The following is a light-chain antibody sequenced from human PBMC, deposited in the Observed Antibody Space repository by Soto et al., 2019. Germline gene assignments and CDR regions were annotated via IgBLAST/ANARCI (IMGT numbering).Light chain of an antibody. V-gene: IGLV2-14*01. CDR2: EVT. J-gene: IGLJ1*01. CDR3: SSYRRDNTQL. CDR1: RGDVGGYDL. Sequence: QSVLTQPASVSGSPGQSITISCTGSRGDVGGYDLVSWYQQYPGKGPTLIIYEVTNRPSGVSARFSGSKSGDTASLIISGLQAEDEADYYCSSYRRDNTQLFGTGTKVTVL.